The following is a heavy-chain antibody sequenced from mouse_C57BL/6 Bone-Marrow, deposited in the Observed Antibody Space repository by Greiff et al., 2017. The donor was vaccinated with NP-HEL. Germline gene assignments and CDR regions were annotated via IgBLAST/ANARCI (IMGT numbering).Heavy chain of an antibody. CDR3: ARDWDYGSSYAMDY. CDR1: GFTFSSYA. D-gene: IGHD1-1*01. CDR2: ISDGGSYT. Sequence: EVQLVESGGGLVKPGGSLKLSCAASGFTFSSYAMSWVRQTPEKRLEWVATISDGGSYTYYPDNVKGRFTISRDNAKNNLYLQMSHLKSEDTAMYYCARDWDYGSSYAMDYWGQGTSVTVSS. J-gene: IGHJ4*01. V-gene: IGHV5-4*01.